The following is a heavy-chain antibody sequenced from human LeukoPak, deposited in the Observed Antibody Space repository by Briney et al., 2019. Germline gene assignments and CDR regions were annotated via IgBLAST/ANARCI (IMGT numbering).Heavy chain of an antibody. Sequence: GASVKVSCKASGGTFSSYAISWVRQAPGQGLEWMGGIIPIFGTANYAQEFQGRVTITADESTSTAYMELSSLRSEDTAVYYCARDVHCSGGSCYGNWFDPWGQGTLVTVSS. V-gene: IGHV1-69*13. D-gene: IGHD2-15*01. CDR1: GGTFSSYA. J-gene: IGHJ5*02. CDR2: IIPIFGTA. CDR3: ARDVHCSGGSCYGNWFDP.